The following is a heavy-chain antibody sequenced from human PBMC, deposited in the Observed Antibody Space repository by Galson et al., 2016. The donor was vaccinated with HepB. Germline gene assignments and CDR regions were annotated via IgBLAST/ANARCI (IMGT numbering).Heavy chain of an antibody. V-gene: IGHV1-18*01. Sequence: SVKVSCKASGYTFSAYGTTWVRQAPGQGLEWMGWISVYNGNTNYAQRFRGRVTMTTDTSTSTAYMELRSLRSDDTAVYYCASDSDCSGGNCYSDSWGQGTLVTVSS. CDR1: GYTFSAYG. CDR2: ISVYNGNT. CDR3: ASDSDCSGGNCYSDS. D-gene: IGHD2-15*01. J-gene: IGHJ4*03.